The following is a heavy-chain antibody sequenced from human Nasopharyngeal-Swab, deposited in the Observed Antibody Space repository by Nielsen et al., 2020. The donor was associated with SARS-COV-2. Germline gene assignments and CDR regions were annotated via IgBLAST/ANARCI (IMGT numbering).Heavy chain of an antibody. CDR3: ARDSSRRSRGSYYYYGMDV. CDR1: GGSFSGYY. CDR2: INHSGST. J-gene: IGHJ6*02. V-gene: IGHV4-34*01. Sequence: SQTLSLTCAVYGGSFSGYYWSWIRQPPGKGLEWIGEINHSGSTNYNPSLKSRVTISVDTSKNQFSLKLSSVTAADTAVYYCARDSSRRSRGSYYYYGMDVWGQGTTVTVSS. D-gene: IGHD3-3*01.